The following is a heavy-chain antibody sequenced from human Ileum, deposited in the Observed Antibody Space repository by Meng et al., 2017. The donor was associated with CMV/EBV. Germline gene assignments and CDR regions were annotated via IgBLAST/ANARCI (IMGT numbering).Heavy chain of an antibody. J-gene: IGHJ4*02. Sequence: SGFTFGLYNMIYVRLAPGEVLVLISAIWGGDSVNTYFVYSVEVRFTISGNNSTDTVYLQMNSLRAENTDIYFCAKAYTPGGYYDFDYWGQGTLVTVSS. D-gene: IGHD3-22*01. CDR1: GFTFGLYN. CDR2: IWGGDSVNT. CDR3: AKAYTPGGYYDFDY. V-gene: IGHV3-23*01.